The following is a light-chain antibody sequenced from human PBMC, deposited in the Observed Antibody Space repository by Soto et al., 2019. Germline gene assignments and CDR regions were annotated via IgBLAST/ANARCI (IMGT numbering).Light chain of an antibody. V-gene: IGKV1-27*01. CDR2: AAP. CDR1: QGISNY. J-gene: IGKJ4*01. CDR3: KKYNSAQLT. Sequence: DIQMTQSQSSLSASVGDRVTITCRASQGISNYLAWYQQNPGKVPKLLIYAAPTLQSGVPSRFSGSGSGTDFTLTISRLKTEEVATYYCKKYNSAQLTVGEGKKGDIK.